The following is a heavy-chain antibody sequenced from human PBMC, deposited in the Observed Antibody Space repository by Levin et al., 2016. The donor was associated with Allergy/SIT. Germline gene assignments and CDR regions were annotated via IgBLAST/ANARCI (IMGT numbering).Heavy chain of an antibody. Sequence: GESLKISCAASGFTFSSYWMTWVRQAPGKGLEWVANINRDATESHYVDSVKGRFTISRDNANNTLYLEMNSLRAEDTAVYYCVRDPPGNSYDSWGQGTLVTVSS. CDR1: GFTFSSYW. V-gene: IGHV3-7*01. D-gene: IGHD4-23*01. CDR2: INRDATES. CDR3: VRDPPGNSYDS. J-gene: IGHJ5*01.